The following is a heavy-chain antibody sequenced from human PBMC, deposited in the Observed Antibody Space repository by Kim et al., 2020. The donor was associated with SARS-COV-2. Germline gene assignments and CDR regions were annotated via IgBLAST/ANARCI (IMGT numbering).Heavy chain of an antibody. Sequence: SQTLSLTCSISGDSVSSNSAAWNWIRQSPSRGLEWLGRTYYRSKWYNDYAVSVKSRITINPDTSKNQFSLQLNSVTPEDTAVYYCARIPFYYGSGKYGMDVWGQGTAVTVSS. V-gene: IGHV6-1*01. CDR3: ARIPFYYGSGKYGMDV. J-gene: IGHJ6*02. D-gene: IGHD3-10*01. CDR2: TYYRSKWYN. CDR1: GDSVSSNSAA.